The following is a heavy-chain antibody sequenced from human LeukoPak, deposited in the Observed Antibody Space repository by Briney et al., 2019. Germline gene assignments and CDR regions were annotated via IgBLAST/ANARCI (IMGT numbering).Heavy chain of an antibody. J-gene: IGHJ4*02. Sequence: SETLSLTCTVSGGSISSYYWSWIRQPAGKGREWIGRIYTSGNTNYNPSLKSRVTISLDTSKNQFSLKLTSVTAADTAVYYCARVGEAVAANYFDYWGQGTLVTVSS. CDR2: IYTSGNT. D-gene: IGHD6-19*01. CDR1: GGSISSYY. CDR3: ARVGEAVAANYFDY. V-gene: IGHV4-4*07.